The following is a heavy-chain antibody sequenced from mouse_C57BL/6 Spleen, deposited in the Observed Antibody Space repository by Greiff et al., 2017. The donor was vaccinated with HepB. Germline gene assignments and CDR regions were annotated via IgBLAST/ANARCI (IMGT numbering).Heavy chain of an antibody. D-gene: IGHD2-2*01. J-gene: IGHJ2*01. CDR1: GFSLTSYG. CDR3: ARNYGYSKGYYFDY. V-gene: IGHV2-2*01. Sequence: VMLVESGPGLVQPSQSLSITCTVSGFSLTSYGVHWVRQSPGKGLEWLGVIWSGGSTDYNAAFISRLSISKDNSKSQVFFKMNSLQADDTAIYYCARNYGYSKGYYFDYWGQGTTLTVSS. CDR2: IWSGGST.